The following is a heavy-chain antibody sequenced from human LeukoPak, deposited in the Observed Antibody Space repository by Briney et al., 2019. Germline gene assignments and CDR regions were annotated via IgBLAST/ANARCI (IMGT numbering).Heavy chain of an antibody. CDR3: ARDPIYCSGGSCYKDY. CDR2: IYSGGST. D-gene: IGHD2-15*01. Sequence: GGSLRLSCAASGFTFSSYEMNWVRQAPGKGLEWVSVIYSGGSTYYADSVKGRFTISRDNSKNTLYLQMNSLRAEDTAVYYCARDPIYCSGGSCYKDYWGQGTLVTVSS. CDR1: GFTFSSYE. J-gene: IGHJ4*02. V-gene: IGHV3-66*01.